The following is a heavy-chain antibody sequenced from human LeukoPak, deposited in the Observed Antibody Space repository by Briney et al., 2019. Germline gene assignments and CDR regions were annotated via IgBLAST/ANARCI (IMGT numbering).Heavy chain of an antibody. V-gene: IGHV3-23*01. D-gene: IGHD6-6*01. J-gene: IGHJ5*02. CDR2: ISGSGGST. CDR3: AKEWRGSSGVNWFDP. Sequence: PGGSLRLSCAASGFTFSSYAMSWVRQAPGKGLEWVSAISGSGGSTYYADSVKGRFTISRDNSKSTLYLQMNSLRAEDTAVYYCAKEWRGSSGVNWFDPWGQGTLVTVSS. CDR1: GFTFSSYA.